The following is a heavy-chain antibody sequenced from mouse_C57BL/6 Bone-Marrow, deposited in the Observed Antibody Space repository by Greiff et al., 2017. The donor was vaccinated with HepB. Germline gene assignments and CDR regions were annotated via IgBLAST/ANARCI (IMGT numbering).Heavy chain of an antibody. CDR2: ILPGSGST. D-gene: IGHD1-1*01. V-gene: IGHV1-9*01. CDR3: AGPVYYYGSSSPYWYFDV. CDR1: GYTFTGYW. Sequence: QVQLQQSGAELMKPGASVKLSCKATGYTFTGYWIEWVKQRPGHGLEWIGEILPGSGSTNYNEKFKGKATFTADTSSNTAYMQLSSLTTEDSAIYYWAGPVYYYGSSSPYWYFDVWGTGTTVTVSS. J-gene: IGHJ1*03.